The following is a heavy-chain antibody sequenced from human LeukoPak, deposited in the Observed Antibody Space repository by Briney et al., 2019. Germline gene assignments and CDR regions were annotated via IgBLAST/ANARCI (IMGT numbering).Heavy chain of an antibody. CDR2: IYHSGST. CDR3: ARSLSTAGIDY. V-gene: IGHV4-38-2*01. D-gene: IGHD2-2*01. CDR1: GYSITTGRY. J-gene: IGHJ4*02. Sequence: SETLSLTCAVSGYSITTGRYWGWIRQPPGKGLEWVGSIYHSGSTYYNPSLKNRVTISVDTSKNQFSLNLRSVTAADTAVYYCARSLSTAGIDYWGQGTQVTVSS.